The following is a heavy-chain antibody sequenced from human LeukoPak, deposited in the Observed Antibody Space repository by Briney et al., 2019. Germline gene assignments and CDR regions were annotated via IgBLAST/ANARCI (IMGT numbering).Heavy chain of an antibody. J-gene: IGHJ4*02. CDR1: GFTFDDYA. Sequence: SGGSLRLSCAASGFTFDDYAMHWVRQAPGKGLEWVSGISWNSGSIGYADSVKGRFTISRDNAKNSLYLQMNSLRAEDTALYYCAKDIAFALETFAFDYWGQGTLVTVSS. CDR2: ISWNSGSI. D-gene: IGHD2/OR15-2a*01. CDR3: AKDIAFALETFAFDY. V-gene: IGHV3-9*01.